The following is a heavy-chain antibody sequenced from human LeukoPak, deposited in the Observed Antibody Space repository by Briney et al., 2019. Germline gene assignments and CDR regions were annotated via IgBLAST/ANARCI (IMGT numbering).Heavy chain of an antibody. CDR2: IKQDGSEK. D-gene: IGHD5-12*01. J-gene: IGHJ4*02. CDR1: RFTFSSYW. Sequence: GGSLRLSCAVARFTFSSYWMSWVRQAPGKGLEWVANIKQDGSEKYYVDSVKGRFTISRDNAKNSLYLQMNGLRAEDTAVYYCARDGGAPWLRSGYYFDYWGQGTLVTVSS. V-gene: IGHV3-7*01. CDR3: ARDGGAPWLRSGYYFDY.